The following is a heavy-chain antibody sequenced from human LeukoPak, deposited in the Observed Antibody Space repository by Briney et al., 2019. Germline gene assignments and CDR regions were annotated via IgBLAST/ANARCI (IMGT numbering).Heavy chain of an antibody. CDR3: ASPVFGGLATRGAFDY. Sequence: GGSLRLSCAASGFTFSNAWMSWVRQAPGKGLEWVSGINWNGGSTGYADSVKGRFTISRDNAKNSLYLQMNSLRAEDAAVYYCASPVFGGLATRGAFDYWGQGTLVTVSS. J-gene: IGHJ4*02. CDR2: INWNGGST. CDR1: GFTFSNAW. D-gene: IGHD3-10*01. V-gene: IGHV3-20*04.